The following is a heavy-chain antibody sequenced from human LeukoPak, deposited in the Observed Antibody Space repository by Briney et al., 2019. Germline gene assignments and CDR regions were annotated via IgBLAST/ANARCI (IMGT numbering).Heavy chain of an antibody. CDR3: ARVQANQYCSSTSCRGGLDY. J-gene: IGHJ4*02. CDR1: GGSISSGGYY. Sequence: SETLSLTCTVSGGSISSGGYYWSWIRQPPGKGLEWIGYIYHSGSTYYNPSLKSRVTISVDRSKNQFSLKLSSVTAADTAVYYCARVQANQYCSSTSCRGGLDYWGQGTLVTVSS. CDR2: IYHSGST. D-gene: IGHD2-2*01. V-gene: IGHV4-30-2*01.